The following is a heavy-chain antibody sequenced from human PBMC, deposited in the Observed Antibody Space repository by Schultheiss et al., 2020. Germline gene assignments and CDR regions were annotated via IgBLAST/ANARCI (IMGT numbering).Heavy chain of an antibody. Sequence: GGSLRLSCAASGFTFSSYGMHWVRQAPGKGLEWVAVISYDGSNKYYADSVKGRFTISRDDSRNTLYLQMNSLRAEDTAVYYCAKKEYSGYDAYLDYWGQGTLVTVSS. V-gene: IGHV3-30*18. CDR1: GFTFSSYG. CDR3: AKKEYSGYDAYLDY. D-gene: IGHD5-12*01. J-gene: IGHJ4*02. CDR2: ISYDGSNK.